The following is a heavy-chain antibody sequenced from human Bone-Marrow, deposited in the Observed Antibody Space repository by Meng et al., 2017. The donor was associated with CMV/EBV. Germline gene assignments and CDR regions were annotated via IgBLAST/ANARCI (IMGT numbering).Heavy chain of an antibody. J-gene: IGHJ4*02. D-gene: IGHD4-23*01. CDR1: GFTFSSYS. CDR3: ASYDYGGNRIFDY. V-gene: IGHV3-48*04. CDR2: ISSSSSTI. Sequence: GGSLRLSCAASGFTFSSYSMNWVRQAPGKGLEWVSYISSSSSTIFYADSVKGRFTISRDNAKNSLYLQMNSLRAEDTAVYYCASYDYGGNRIFDYWGQGTLFTVSS.